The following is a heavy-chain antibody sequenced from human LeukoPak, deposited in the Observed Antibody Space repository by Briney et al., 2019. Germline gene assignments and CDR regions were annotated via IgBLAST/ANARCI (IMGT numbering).Heavy chain of an antibody. CDR3: ARESDSTGRRGRLDY. CDR2: IKQDGSEK. J-gene: IGHJ4*02. Sequence: GGSLRLSCAASGFTFSSYWMSWVRQAPGKGLEWVANIKQDGSEKYYVDSVKGRFTISRDNAKNSLYLQMNSLRAEDTAVYYCARESDSTGRRGRLDYWGQGIQVAVSS. V-gene: IGHV3-7*01. D-gene: IGHD2-8*02. CDR1: GFTFSSYW.